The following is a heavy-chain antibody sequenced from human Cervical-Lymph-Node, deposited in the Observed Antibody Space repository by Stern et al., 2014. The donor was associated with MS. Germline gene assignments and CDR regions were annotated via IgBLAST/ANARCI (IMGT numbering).Heavy chain of an antibody. V-gene: IGHV1-2*02. D-gene: IGHD3-10*01. CDR1: GYSFSGYF. J-gene: IGHJ4*02. Sequence: QVQLVQSGAEVKQPGASVKVSCKTSGYSFSGYFMHWVRQAPGQGLEWMGWINPNTGATNYAQRFQGRVTMTRDTSTRAAYMELTRLTSDDTALYYCARAGPSSYGSGSYHSSAYWGQGTQVTVSS. CDR3: ARAGPSSYGSGSYHSSAY. CDR2: INPNTGAT.